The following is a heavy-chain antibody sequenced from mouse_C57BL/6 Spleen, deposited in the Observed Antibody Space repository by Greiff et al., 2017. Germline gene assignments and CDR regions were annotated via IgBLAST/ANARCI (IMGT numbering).Heavy chain of an antibody. V-gene: IGHV1-82*01. Sequence: VKLLESGPELVKPGASVKISCKASGYAFSSSWMNWVKQRPGKGLEWIGRIYPGDGDTNYNGKFKGKATLTADKSSSTAYMQLSSLTSEDSAVYFCARDYGSSLWYFDVWGTGTTVTVAS. D-gene: IGHD1-1*01. CDR2: IYPGDGDT. CDR1: GYAFSSSW. J-gene: IGHJ1*03. CDR3: ARDYGSSLWYFDV.